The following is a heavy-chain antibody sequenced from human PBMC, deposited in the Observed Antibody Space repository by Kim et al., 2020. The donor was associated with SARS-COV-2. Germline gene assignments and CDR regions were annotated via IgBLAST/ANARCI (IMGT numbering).Heavy chain of an antibody. V-gene: IGHV3-21*01. Sequence: GGSLRISCAASGFTFSDYNMNWVRQAPGKGLEWVSSISSSSSYIYYADSVKGRFTISRDNGKNSLYLQVNSLRAEDTAVYYCARENGDYVWGSYRYFDFWGQGTLVTVSS. D-gene: IGHD3-16*02. CDR1: GFTFSDYN. CDR3: ARENGDYVWGSYRYFDF. CDR2: ISSSSSYI. J-gene: IGHJ4*02.